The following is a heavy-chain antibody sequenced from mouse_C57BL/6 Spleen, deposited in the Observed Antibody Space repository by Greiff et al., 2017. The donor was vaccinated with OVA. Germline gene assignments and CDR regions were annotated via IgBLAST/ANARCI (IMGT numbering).Heavy chain of an antibody. D-gene: IGHD3-1*01. V-gene: IGHV1-72*01. CDR1: GYTFTSYW. CDR2: IDPNSGGT. CDR3: ARSGLDGLYYAMDY. J-gene: IGHJ4*01. Sequence: QVHVKQPGAELVKPGASVKLSCKASGYTFTSYWMHWVKQRPGRGLEWIGRIDPNSGGTKYNEKFKSKATLTVDKPSSTAYMQLSSLTSEDSAVYYCARSGLDGLYYAMDYWGQGTSVTVSS.